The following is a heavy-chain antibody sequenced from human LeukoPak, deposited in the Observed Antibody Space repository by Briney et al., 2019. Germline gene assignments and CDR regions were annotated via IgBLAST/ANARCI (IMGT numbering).Heavy chain of an antibody. J-gene: IGHJ4*02. CDR1: GASISSYY. V-gene: IGHV4-59*01. CDR3: ARKTGDLYYFDY. Sequence: SETLSLTCTVSGASISSYYWSWIRQPPGKGLEWIGYISYSGRTNYNPSLKSRVTISVDTSKNQFSLRLSSVTAADTAVYYCARKTGDLYYFDYWGQGTLVTVSS. CDR2: ISYSGRT. D-gene: IGHD7-27*01.